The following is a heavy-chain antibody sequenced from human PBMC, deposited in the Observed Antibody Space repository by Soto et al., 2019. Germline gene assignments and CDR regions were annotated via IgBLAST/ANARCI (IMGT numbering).Heavy chain of an antibody. CDR3: AKIDESGIAVADILDY. V-gene: IGHV3-23*01. D-gene: IGHD6-19*01. CDR1: GFTFSSYA. J-gene: IGHJ4*02. CDR2: ISGSGGST. Sequence: QPGGSLRLSCAASGFTFSSYAMSWVRQAPGKGLEWVSAISGSGGSTYYADSVKGRFTISRDNSKNTLYLQMNSLRAEDTAVYYCAKIDESGIAVADILDYWGQGTLVTVSS.